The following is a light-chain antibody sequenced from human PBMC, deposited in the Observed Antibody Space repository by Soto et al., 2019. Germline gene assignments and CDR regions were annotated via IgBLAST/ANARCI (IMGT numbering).Light chain of an antibody. CDR3: QQFNSYPVT. V-gene: IGKV1-13*02. CDR2: DVS. J-gene: IGKJ5*01. CDR1: QDIRGA. Sequence: AIQVTQSPSSLSASVGDRVTITCLASQDIRGALAWYQQKPGKPPKLLIYDVSTLENGVPSRFRGDSSGTQFTLTISGLQPEDFGTYYCQQFNSYPVTFGHGTRLDIK.